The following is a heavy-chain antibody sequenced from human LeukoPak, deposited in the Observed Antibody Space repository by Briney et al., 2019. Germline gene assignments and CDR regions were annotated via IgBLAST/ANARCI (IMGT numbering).Heavy chain of an antibody. CDR3: AKTYYYDTSGSHYLDN. Sequence: PGGSLRLSCAASGFTFSTYAMSWVRQAPGKGLEWVSVISGSGDSRSYADSVNGRFTISRDNPQETLYLQMNSLRAEDTAIYYCAKTYYYDTSGSHYLDNWGQGTLVTVSS. CDR1: GFTFSTYA. V-gene: IGHV3-23*01. D-gene: IGHD3-22*01. J-gene: IGHJ4*02. CDR2: ISGSGDSR.